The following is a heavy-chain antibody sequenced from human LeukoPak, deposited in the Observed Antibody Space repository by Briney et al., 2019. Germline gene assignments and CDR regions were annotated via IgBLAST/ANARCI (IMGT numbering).Heavy chain of an antibody. V-gene: IGHV1-46*01. D-gene: IGHD6-19*01. CDR2: INPSGGST. J-gene: IGHJ5*02. Sequence: ASVKVSCKAPGYTFTSYYMHWVRQAPGQRLEWMGIINPSGGSTSYAQKFQGRVTMTRDMSTSTVYMELSSLRSEDTAVYYCARDQAVAGTRWFDPWGQGTLVTVSS. CDR1: GYTFTSYY. CDR3: ARDQAVAGTRWFDP.